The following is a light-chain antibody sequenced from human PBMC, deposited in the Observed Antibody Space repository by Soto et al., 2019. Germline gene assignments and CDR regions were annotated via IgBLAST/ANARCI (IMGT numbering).Light chain of an antibody. CDR1: QSVSNN. CDR2: GAS. J-gene: IGKJ1*01. CDR3: QQYNNWRIT. Sequence: EIVLTQSPGTLSLSPGERATLSCRASQSVSNNYLAWYQQKPGQAPRLLIYGASTRATGIPARFSGSGSGTEFTLTISSLQSEDFAVYYCQQYNNWRITFGQGTKVDIK. V-gene: IGKV3-15*01.